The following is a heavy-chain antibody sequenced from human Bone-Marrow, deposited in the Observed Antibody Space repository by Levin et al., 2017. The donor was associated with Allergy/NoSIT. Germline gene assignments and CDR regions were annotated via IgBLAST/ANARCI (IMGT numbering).Heavy chain of an antibody. CDR3: ARMIWGGASGHTFDV. V-gene: IGHV2-70*11. J-gene: IGHJ3*01. D-gene: IGHD3-16*01. CDR1: GLSLTTSGMC. CDR2: VDWDDRK. Sequence: SGPTLVKPTQTLTLTCTFSGLSLTTSGMCVSWIRQPPGKALDWLARVDWDDRKYYSTSLETRLTISKDTSKNQVVLTMTNMDPVDTATYYCARMIWGGASGHTFDVWGQGTMVIVSS.